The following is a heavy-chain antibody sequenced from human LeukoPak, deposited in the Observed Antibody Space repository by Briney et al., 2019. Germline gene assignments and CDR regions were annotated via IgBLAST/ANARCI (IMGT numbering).Heavy chain of an antibody. D-gene: IGHD3-22*01. Sequence: PGRSLRLSCAASGFTFSSYGMHWVRQAPGKGLEWVAVISHDGSNKYYADSVKGRFTISRDNSKNTLYLQMNSLRAEDTAVYYCAKDQYYYDSSGPGDYWGQGTLVTVSS. CDR1: GFTFSSYG. CDR3: AKDQYYYDSSGPGDY. V-gene: IGHV3-30*18. CDR2: ISHDGSNK. J-gene: IGHJ4*02.